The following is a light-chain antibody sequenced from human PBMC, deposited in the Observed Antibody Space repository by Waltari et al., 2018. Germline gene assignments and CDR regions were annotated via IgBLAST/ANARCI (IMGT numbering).Light chain of an antibody. CDR2: DDS. CDR1: DIGGRS. CDR3: HLWDGLLDHVV. V-gene: IGLV3-21*02. J-gene: IGLJ2*01. Sequence: SYILTQPPSVSVAPGQAASITCGGADIGGRSVHWYQQRPGPAPILIGFDDSDRPSGIPERFSGSRSGNTATLTISRVEAGDEADYFCHLWDGLLDHVVFGGGTKLTVL.